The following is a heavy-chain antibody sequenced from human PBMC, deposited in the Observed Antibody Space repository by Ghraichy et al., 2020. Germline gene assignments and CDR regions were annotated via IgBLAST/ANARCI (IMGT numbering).Heavy chain of an antibody. D-gene: IGHD3-22*01. CDR2: FDPEDGET. V-gene: IGHV1-24*01. CDR1: GYTLTELS. J-gene: IGHJ5*02. Sequence: ASVKVSCKVSGYTLTELSMHWVRQAPGKGLEWMGGFDPEDGETIYAQKFQGRVTMTEDTSTDTAYMELSSLRSEDTAVYYCATTTYYYDSSGYYPWGQGTLVTVSS. CDR3: ATTTYYYDSSGYYP.